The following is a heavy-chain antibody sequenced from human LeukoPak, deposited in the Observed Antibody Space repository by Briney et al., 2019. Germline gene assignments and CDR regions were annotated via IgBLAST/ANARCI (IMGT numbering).Heavy chain of an antibody. CDR2: IYYNGDT. CDR3: ARVLRAASWRSYDY. J-gene: IGHJ4*02. V-gene: IGHV4-61*01. CDR1: GGSVSNSLYY. Sequence: SETLSLACTVSGGSVSNSLYYGSWIRQPPGKGLEWIGYIYYNGDTNYNPSLKSRVIISIDTSSNQFSLRLNSMTAADTAVYCARVLRAASWRSYDYWGQGSLVTVSS. D-gene: IGHD5-18*01.